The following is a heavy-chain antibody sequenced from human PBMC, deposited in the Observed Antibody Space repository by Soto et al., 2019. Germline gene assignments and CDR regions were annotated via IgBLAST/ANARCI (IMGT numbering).Heavy chain of an antibody. J-gene: IGHJ6*02. CDR3: ARDGGQQLVLSSFYYYGMDV. V-gene: IGHV3-33*01. D-gene: IGHD6-6*01. CDR2: IWYDGSNK. CDR1: GFTFSSYG. Sequence: GGSLRLSCAASGFTFSSYGMHWVRQAPGKGLEWVAVIWYDGSNKYYADSVKGRFTISRDNSKNTLYLQMNSLRAEDTAVYYCARDGGQQLVLSSFYYYGMDVWGQGTTVTVSS.